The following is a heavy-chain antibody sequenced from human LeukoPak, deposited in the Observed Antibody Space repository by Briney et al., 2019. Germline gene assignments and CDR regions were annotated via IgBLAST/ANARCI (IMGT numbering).Heavy chain of an antibody. CDR1: GFTFSSYG. D-gene: IGHD4-23*01. CDR3: ARDLGGNSEYYFDY. CDR2: IRYDGSNK. Sequence: PGGSLRLSCAASGFTFSSYGMHWVRHAPGTGLEWVAFIRYDGSNKYYADSVKGRFTISRDNAKNTLYLQMNSLRAEDTAVYYCARDLGGNSEYYFDYWGQGTLVTVSS. V-gene: IGHV3-30*02. J-gene: IGHJ4*02.